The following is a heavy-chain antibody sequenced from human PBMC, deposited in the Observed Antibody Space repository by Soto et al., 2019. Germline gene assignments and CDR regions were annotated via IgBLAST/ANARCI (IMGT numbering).Heavy chain of an antibody. D-gene: IGHD1-26*01. CDR2: ISTRGSTI. CDR3: AREGGSLNWFDP. Sequence: PGGSLRLSCTASGFAFSGVHRNWIRQAPGRGLEWISYISTRGSTIYYADSVKGRFTISRDNAKNSLYLQMNSLRDEDTAVYYCAREGGSLNWFDPWGQGTLVTVSS. V-gene: IGHV3-48*02. J-gene: IGHJ5*02. CDR1: GFAFSGVH.